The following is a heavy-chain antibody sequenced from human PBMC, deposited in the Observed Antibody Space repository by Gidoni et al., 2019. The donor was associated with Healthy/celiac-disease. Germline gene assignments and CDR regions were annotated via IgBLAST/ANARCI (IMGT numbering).Heavy chain of an antibody. CDR2: IKQDGSEK. CDR1: GFTLSSYW. D-gene: IGHD1-26*01. CDR3: ARDQGSGSYQTSPQFDY. J-gene: IGHJ4*02. Sequence: EVQLVESGGGLVQPGGSLRLSCAASGFTLSSYWMSWVRQAPGKGLEWVANIKQDGSEKYYVDSVKGRFTISRDNAKNSLYLQMNSLRAEDTAVYYCARDQGSGSYQTSPQFDYWGQGTLVTVSS. V-gene: IGHV3-7*01.